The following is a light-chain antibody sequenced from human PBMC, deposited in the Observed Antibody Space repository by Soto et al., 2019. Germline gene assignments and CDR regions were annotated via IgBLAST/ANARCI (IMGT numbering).Light chain of an antibody. CDR1: RDIANF. V-gene: IGKV1-27*01. CDR3: QEYKVATFT. Sequence: DIQMTQSPSSLSAFVGDRVTITCRASRDIANFLGWSHQDPLSAPTHLIYAAFSLQPAGPTRYSGSGSGTYFTLTISGPHPEHGATYYCQEYKVATFTFGGGTKVDIK. CDR2: AAF. J-gene: IGKJ4*01.